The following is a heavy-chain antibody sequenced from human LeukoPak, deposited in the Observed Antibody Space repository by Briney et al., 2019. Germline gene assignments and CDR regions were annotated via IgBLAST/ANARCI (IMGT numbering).Heavy chain of an antibody. V-gene: IGHV3-23*01. CDR2: VSGSAGRT. D-gene: IGHD2-8*02. J-gene: IGHJ6*03. Sequence: GGSLRLSCAASGFTFSSFAMTWVRQAPGKGLEWVSTVSGSAGRTDYADSVKGRFTISRDNLKNTLYLQMNGLRAEDTAVYYCAKNRGHCVDGVCHNYYYMNVWGRGTTVTVSS. CDR1: GFTFSSFA. CDR3: AKNRGHCVDGVCHNYYYMNV.